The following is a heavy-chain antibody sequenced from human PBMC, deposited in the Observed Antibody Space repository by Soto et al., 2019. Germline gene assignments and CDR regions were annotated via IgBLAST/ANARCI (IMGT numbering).Heavy chain of an antibody. CDR1: GFTFSSYA. V-gene: IGHV3-30-3*01. Sequence: GGSLRLSCAASGFTFSSYAMHWVRQAPGKGLEWVAVISYDGSNKYYADSVKGRFTISRDNSKNTLYLQMNSLRAEDTAVYYCAREAGLYCSSTSCFPGYYFDYWGQGTLVTVSS. CDR3: AREAGLYCSSTSCFPGYYFDY. J-gene: IGHJ4*02. CDR2: ISYDGSNK. D-gene: IGHD2-2*01.